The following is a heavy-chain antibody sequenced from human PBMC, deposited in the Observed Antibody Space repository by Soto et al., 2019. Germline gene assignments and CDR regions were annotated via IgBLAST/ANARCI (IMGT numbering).Heavy chain of an antibody. J-gene: IGHJ6*02. D-gene: IGHD2-15*01. V-gene: IGHV4-39*01. CDR1: GYSVSSSDYY. CDR3: APLSVSLSGPYGIHV. CDR2: MFYGGLT. Sequence: SETLSLTCSVSGYSVSSSDYYWAWIRQPPGKGLEWIGSMFYGGLTYYNPSLKSRVTLSVGTSKNQFSVRLNSVTAADTAVYYCAPLSVSLSGPYGIHVWGQGTTVTVSS.